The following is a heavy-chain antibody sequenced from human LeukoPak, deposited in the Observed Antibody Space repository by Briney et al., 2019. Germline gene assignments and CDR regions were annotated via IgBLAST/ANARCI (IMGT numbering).Heavy chain of an antibody. Sequence: GGSLRLSCEVSGITLSNFGISWVRQAPGKGLEWVAGISCSGAGTNYADSVKGRFTISRDNSKNTLYLQMNSLRAADTAVDFCAKRGVVIRVILVGFHKEAYYFDSWGQGALVTVSS. CDR1: GITLSNFG. D-gene: IGHD3-22*01. J-gene: IGHJ4*02. CDR3: AKRGVVIRVILVGFHKEAYYFDS. V-gene: IGHV3-23*01. CDR2: ISCSGAGT.